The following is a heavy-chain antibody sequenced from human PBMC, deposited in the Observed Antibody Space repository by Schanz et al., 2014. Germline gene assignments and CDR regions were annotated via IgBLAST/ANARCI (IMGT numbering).Heavy chain of an antibody. CDR3: ANGIAWYGRCALDI. Sequence: EVQLVESGGGLIQPGGSLRLSCAASGFTVSSNYMSWVRQAPGKGLEWVAVIYSGGSTFYTDSVKGRFTISRDNSKNTLHLQMISVIAEDVDVYYCANGIAWYGRCALDIWGQGTMVTVSS. CDR2: IYSGGST. CDR1: GFTVSSNY. V-gene: IGHV3-53*01. J-gene: IGHJ3*02. D-gene: IGHD2-15*01.